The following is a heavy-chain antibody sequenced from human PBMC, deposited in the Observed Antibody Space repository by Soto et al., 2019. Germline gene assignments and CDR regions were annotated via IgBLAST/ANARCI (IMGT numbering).Heavy chain of an antibody. Sequence: SVKVSCKASGGTFSSYAISWVRQAPGQGLEWMGGIIPIFGTANYAQKFQGRVTITADESTSTAYMELSSLRSEDTAVYYCARALSMIVVEYYFDYWGQGTLVTVSS. CDR2: IIPIFGTA. J-gene: IGHJ4*02. V-gene: IGHV1-69*13. CDR1: GGTFSSYA. D-gene: IGHD3-22*01. CDR3: ARALSMIVVEYYFDY.